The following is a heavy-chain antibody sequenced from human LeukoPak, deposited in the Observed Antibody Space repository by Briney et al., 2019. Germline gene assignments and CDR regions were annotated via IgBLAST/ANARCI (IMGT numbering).Heavy chain of an antibody. Sequence: SETLSLTRTVSGGSISSYYWSWIRQPPGKGLEGIGYIYYSGSTNYNPSLKSRVTISVDTSKNQFSLKLSALTAGHTAVYYCARDGMEDMITFGGVILTGGWFEPWGQGTLVTVSS. V-gene: IGHV4-59*01. CDR1: GGSISSYY. CDR3: ARDGMEDMITFGGVILTGGWFEP. CDR2: IYYSGST. J-gene: IGHJ5*02. D-gene: IGHD3-16*01.